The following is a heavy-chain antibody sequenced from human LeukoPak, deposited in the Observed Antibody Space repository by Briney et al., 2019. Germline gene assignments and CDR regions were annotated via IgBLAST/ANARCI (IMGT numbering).Heavy chain of an antibody. CDR2: MNPNSGNT. J-gene: IGHJ4*02. CDR3: ARALYSSGSYYFDY. Sequence: ASVKVSCKASGYTFTSYDINWVRQATGQGLEWMGWMNPNSGNTGYAKKFQGRVTMTRNTSISTAYMELSSLRSEDTAVHYCARALYSSGSYYFDYWGQGTLVTVSS. CDR1: GYTFTSYD. D-gene: IGHD6-19*01. V-gene: IGHV1-8*01.